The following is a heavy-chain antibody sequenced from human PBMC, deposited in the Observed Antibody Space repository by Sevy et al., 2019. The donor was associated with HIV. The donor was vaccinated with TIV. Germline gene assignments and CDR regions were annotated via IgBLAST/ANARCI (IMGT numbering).Heavy chain of an antibody. CDR2: ISSSGSTM. CDR3: ARDRWSSTLFDS. D-gene: IGHD2-2*01. J-gene: IGHJ4*02. V-gene: IGHV3-11*01. Sequence: GGSLRLSCTASGFTFSDYYMSWIRQAPGKGLEWVSFISSSGSTMYYAYSVKGRFIISRDSAKNLLYLQMNSLRAEDTAVYYCARDRWSSTLFDSWGQGTLVTVSS. CDR1: GFTFSDYY.